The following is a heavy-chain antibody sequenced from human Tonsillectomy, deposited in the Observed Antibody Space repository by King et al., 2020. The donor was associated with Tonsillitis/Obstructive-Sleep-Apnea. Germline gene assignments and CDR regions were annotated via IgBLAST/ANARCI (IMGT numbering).Heavy chain of an antibody. Sequence: TLKESGPVLVKPTETLTLTCTVSGFSLSNARMGVSWIRQPPGKALEWLAHIFSNDEKSYSTSLKSRLTISKDTSKSQVVLIMTNMDPVDTATYYCARMLLGGYYYGAGQYYFDDWGQGTLVTVSS. CDR2: IFSNDEK. J-gene: IGHJ4*02. CDR1: GFSLSNARMG. V-gene: IGHV2-26*01. D-gene: IGHD5-18*01. CDR3: ARMLLGGYYYGAGQYYFDD.